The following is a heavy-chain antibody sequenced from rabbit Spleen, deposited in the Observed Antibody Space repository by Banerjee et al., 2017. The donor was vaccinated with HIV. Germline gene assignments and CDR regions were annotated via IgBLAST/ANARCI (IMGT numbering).Heavy chain of an antibody. CDR1: GFSFSSSYW. V-gene: IGHV1S45*01. Sequence: QEQLEESGGDLVKPEGSLTLTCTASGFSFSSSYWICWVRQAPGKGLEWIRCIDGGNSGWSRYASWAKGRFTISKASSTTVTLQMSSLTAADTATYFCARLYGSGETRFDLWGPGTLVTVS. CDR2: IDGGNSGWS. CDR3: ARLYGSGETRFDL. J-gene: IGHJ2*01. D-gene: IGHD5-1*01.